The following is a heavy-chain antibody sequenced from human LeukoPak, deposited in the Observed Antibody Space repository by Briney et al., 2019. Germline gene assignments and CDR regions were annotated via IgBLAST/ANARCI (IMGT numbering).Heavy chain of an antibody. V-gene: IGHV3-21*01. CDR1: GFTFSSYS. D-gene: IGHD1-26*01. Sequence: AGGSMRLSCAASGFTFSSYSMNWVRQAPGKGLEWVSSISSSSSYIYYADSVKGRFTISRDNAKNSLYLQMNSLRAEDTAVYYCARASAQGGDAFDIWGQGTMVTVSS. CDR3: ARASAQGGDAFDI. CDR2: ISSSSSYI. J-gene: IGHJ3*02.